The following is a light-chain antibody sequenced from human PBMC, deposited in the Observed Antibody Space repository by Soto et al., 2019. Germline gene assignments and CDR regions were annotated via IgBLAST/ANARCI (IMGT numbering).Light chain of an antibody. CDR3: QQYGGSPT. Sequence: EIVLTQSPGTLSLSPGERATLSCRASQSVNADYLAWYQQRPGQAPRLLIYVASYRAPGIPDRFSGSGSGTDFTLTISRLEPEDSAVYFCQQYGGSPTFGQGTKVDIK. V-gene: IGKV3-20*01. CDR2: VAS. CDR1: QSVNADY. J-gene: IGKJ1*01.